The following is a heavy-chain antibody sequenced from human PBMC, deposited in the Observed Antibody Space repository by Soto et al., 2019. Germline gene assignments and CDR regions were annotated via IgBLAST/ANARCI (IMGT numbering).Heavy chain of an antibody. Sequence: GASVKVSCKASGYIFTNYAIHWVRQAPGQRLEWVGWINVGTGNTKYSQNFQGRVTIIRDTSATTAYMELSSLRSEDTAVYYCARGAGYCSGDCWNDYYYAMDVWGQGTTVTVSS. CDR2: INVGTGNT. CDR1: GYIFTNYA. D-gene: IGHD2-21*02. CDR3: ARGAGYCSGDCWNDYYYAMDV. J-gene: IGHJ6*02. V-gene: IGHV1-3*01.